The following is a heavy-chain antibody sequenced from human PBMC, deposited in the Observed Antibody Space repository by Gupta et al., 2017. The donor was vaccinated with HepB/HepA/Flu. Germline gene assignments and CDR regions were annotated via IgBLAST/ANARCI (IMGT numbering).Heavy chain of an antibody. V-gene: IGHV1-18*01. J-gene: IGHJ6*03. Sequence: QVQLVQSGAEVKNPGASVKLSYKASGYTFRNYGFTWVRQAPGQGLEWIGWISAYNGRTDYAKKFQDRVSMTTVPATTTAYMELRSLRSDDTAVYYCGRWGPMYYYMDVWGKGTTVTVSS. CDR3: GRWGPMYYYMDV. CDR1: GYTFRNYG. CDR2: ISAYNGRT. D-gene: IGHD2-2*01.